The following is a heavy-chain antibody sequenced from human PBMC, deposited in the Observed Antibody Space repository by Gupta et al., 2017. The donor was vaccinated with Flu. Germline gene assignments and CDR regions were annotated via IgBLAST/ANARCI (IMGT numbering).Heavy chain of an antibody. CDR3: ARGLISILTGYEPPWFDP. J-gene: IGHJ5*02. V-gene: IGHV4-34*01. Sequence: QVQLQQWGAGLLKPSETLSLTCAVYGGSFSGYYWSWIRQPPGKGLEWIGEINHSGSTNYNPSLKSRVTISVDTSKNQFSLKLSSVTAADTAVYYCARGLISILTGYEPPWFDPWGQGTLVTVSS. CDR2: INHSGST. D-gene: IGHD3-9*01. CDR1: GGSFSGYY.